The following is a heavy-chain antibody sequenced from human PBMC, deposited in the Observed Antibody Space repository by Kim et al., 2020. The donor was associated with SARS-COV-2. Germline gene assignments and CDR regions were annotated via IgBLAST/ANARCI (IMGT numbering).Heavy chain of an antibody. J-gene: IGHJ6*02. CDR2: IKQDGNEK. CDR3: ARELVPVAPYYYYSTDV. V-gene: IGHV3-7*01. D-gene: IGHD2-2*01. Sequence: GGSLRLSCAASGFTFSAYWMSWVRQAPGKGLEWVANIKQDGNEKYYVDSVKGRFTISRDNAKNSLYLQMNSLRAEDTAVYYCARELVPVAPYYYYSTDVWGQGTTVTVSS. CDR1: GFTFSAYW.